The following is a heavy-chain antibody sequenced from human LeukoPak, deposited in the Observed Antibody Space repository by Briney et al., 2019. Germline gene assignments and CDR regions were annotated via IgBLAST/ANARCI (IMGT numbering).Heavy chain of an antibody. Sequence: PGGSLRLSCAASGFTFSSHSMNWVRQAPPKGLEWLSYISVTGGAIYYPDCVKGRFLLSRDNAKNPLYLQMNSLRDEDTAVYYCARVPGGGWWFDPWGQGTLVTVSS. J-gene: IGHJ5*02. CDR2: ISVTGGAI. CDR1: GFTFSSHS. V-gene: IGHV3-48*02. D-gene: IGHD3-16*01. CDR3: ARVPGGGWWFDP.